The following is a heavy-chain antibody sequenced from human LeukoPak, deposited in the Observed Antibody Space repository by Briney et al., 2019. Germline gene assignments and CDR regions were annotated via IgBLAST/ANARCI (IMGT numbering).Heavy chain of an antibody. CDR2: ISSSSSSI. Sequence: PGGSLRLSCAASGFTFSSYSMNWVRQTPGKGLEWVSSISSSSSSIYYADSVKGRFTISRDNAKNSLYLQMNSLRAEDTAVYYCARANPPGISFFDPWGQGTLVTVSS. J-gene: IGHJ5*02. CDR1: GFTFSSYS. D-gene: IGHD2-15*01. V-gene: IGHV3-21*01. CDR3: ARANPPGISFFDP.